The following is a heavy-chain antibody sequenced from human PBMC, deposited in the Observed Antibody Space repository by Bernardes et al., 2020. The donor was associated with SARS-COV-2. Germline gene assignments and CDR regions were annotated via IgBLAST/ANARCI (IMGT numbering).Heavy chain of an antibody. V-gene: IGHV3-23*01. CDR1: GFTFSSYA. J-gene: IGHJ4*02. Sequence: GGSLRLSCAASGFTFSSYAMSWVRQAPGKGLGWVSGISGSGDRTNYAGSVKGRFTISRDTSKSTLYLQMNSLRAEDTAVYYCAKGRDSGYLVPFDYWGQGTLVTVSS. CDR2: ISGSGDRT. CDR3: AKGRDSGYLVPFDY. D-gene: IGHD3-22*01.